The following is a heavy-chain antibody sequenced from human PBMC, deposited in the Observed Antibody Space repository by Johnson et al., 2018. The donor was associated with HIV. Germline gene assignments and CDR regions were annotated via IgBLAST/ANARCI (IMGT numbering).Heavy chain of an antibody. V-gene: IGHV3-7*05. Sequence: EVQLVESGGGLVQPGGSLRLSCAASGFSFHSYCMTWVRQAPGKGLEWVANIKQDGSEKHYVDSLKGRFTISRDNAKNSLYLQMNTLRADDTAVYYCARAFEVGTSERVVDGFDIWGQGTMVTVSS. CDR1: GFSFHSYC. J-gene: IGHJ3*02. CDR2: IKQDGSEK. CDR3: ARAFEVGTSERVVDGFDI. D-gene: IGHD3-3*01.